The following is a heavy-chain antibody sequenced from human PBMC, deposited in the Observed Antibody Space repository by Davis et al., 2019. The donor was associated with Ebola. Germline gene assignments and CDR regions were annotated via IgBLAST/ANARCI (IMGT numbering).Heavy chain of an antibody. CDR2: IWYDGSNK. V-gene: IGHV3-33*08. CDR1: GFTFSNAW. J-gene: IGHJ4*02. CDR3: ARDSSGSSSRDFDY. Sequence: GGSLRLSCAASGFTFSNAWMSWVRQAPGKGLEWVAVIWYDGSNKYYADSVKGRFTISRDNAKNSLYLQMNSLRAEDTAVYYCARDSSGSSSRDFDYWGQGTLVTVSS. D-gene: IGHD6-19*01.